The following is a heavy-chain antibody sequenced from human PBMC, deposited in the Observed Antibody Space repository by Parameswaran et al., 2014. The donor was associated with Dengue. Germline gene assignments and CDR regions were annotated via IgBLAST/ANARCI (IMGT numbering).Heavy chain of an antibody. D-gene: IGHD6-13*01. CDR3: ARVPYSSSWQDYNWFDP. Sequence: WIRQAPGKGLEWVANIKQDGSEKYYVDSVKGRFTISRDNAKNSLYLQMNSLRAEDTAVYYCARVPYSSSWQDYNWFDPWGQGTLVTVS. V-gene: IGHV3-7*01. J-gene: IGHJ5*02. CDR2: IKQDGSEK.